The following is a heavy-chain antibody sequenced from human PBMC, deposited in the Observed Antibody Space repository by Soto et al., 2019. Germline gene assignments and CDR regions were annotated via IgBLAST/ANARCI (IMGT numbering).Heavy chain of an antibody. CDR1: GDSITSIYH. V-gene: IGHV4-38-2*01. J-gene: IGHJ4*02. CDR3: ARRRGRIAAVLGRYYFDY. Sequence: SYTLSLTFAVSGDSITSIYHWAGIRQPPGGGLEWVASIYHSGTTYYNPSLKSRVTISVDTSKNQFSLKLSSVTAADTAVYYCARRRGRIAAVLGRYYFDYWGQGTLVTVSS. D-gene: IGHD6-13*01. CDR2: IYHSGTT.